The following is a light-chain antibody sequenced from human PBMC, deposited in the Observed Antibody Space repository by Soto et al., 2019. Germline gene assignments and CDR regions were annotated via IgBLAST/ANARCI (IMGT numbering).Light chain of an antibody. J-gene: IGKJ1*01. CDR3: PQYDNWPPWT. V-gene: IGKV3-15*01. Sequence: EIVMTQSPATLSVSPGERATLSCRASQTVGSLLACYQQKPGQAPRLLIYGASTRATGIPARFSGSGSGTECTLTISSLQSEDFGLYCCPQYDNWPPWTFGQGTKVEIK. CDR2: GAS. CDR1: QTVGSL.